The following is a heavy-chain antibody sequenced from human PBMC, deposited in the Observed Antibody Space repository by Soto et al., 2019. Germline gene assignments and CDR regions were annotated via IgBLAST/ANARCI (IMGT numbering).Heavy chain of an antibody. D-gene: IGHD1-7*01. CDR3: ARDNGNSY. V-gene: IGHV3-74*01. CDR2: IHNDGSTT. CDR1: GFTFSSYW. Sequence: EVQLVESVGGLVQPGGSVRLSCAASGFTFSSYWMHWVRQAPGKGLMWVSRIHNDGSTTRYADSVKGRFTISRDNAKNTLYLQMSSLRVEDTAVYYCARDNGNSYWGQGTLVTVAA. J-gene: IGHJ4*01.